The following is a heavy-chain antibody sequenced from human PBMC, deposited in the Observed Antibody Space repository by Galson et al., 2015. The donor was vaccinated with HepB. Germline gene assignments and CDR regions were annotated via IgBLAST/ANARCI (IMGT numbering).Heavy chain of an antibody. Sequence: SVKVSCKASGYSFTSYGISWVRQAPGQGLEWMGWISAYKGNTNYAQKLQGRVTMTTDTSTNTAYMELRSLRSDETAVYYCARDPGIAVSGIRDAFDIWGQGTMVTVSS. CDR2: ISAYKGNT. CDR3: ARDPGIAVSGIRDAFDI. CDR1: GYSFTSYG. V-gene: IGHV1-18*01. D-gene: IGHD6-19*01. J-gene: IGHJ3*02.